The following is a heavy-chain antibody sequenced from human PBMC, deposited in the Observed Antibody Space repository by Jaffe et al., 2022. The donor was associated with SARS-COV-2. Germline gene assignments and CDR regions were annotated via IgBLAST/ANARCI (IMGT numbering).Heavy chain of an antibody. CDR3: AAYASPHKKLDY. D-gene: IGHD2-2*01. CDR2: VSVTGTT. V-gene: IGHV4-59*01. J-gene: IGHJ4*02. Sequence: QVQLQESGPGLVGPSETLSLTCTVSGDSIFSDFWFWIRQPPGKGLEWIGHVSVTGTTVYNPSLRSRVSISVDTSKSQISLKLGSVTAADTAVYYCAAYASPHKKLDYWGQGTLVAISS. CDR1: GDSIFSDF.